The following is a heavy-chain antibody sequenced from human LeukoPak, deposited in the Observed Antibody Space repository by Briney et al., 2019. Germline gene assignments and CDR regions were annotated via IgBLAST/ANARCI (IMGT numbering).Heavy chain of an antibody. CDR2: ISGYNDNT. J-gene: IGHJ4*02. CDR1: GYTFSSYG. Sequence: GASVKVSCKASGYTFSSYGITCVRPAPGQGLEWMGWISGYNDNTNYAQKLQGRVTMTTDTSTSTAYMELRSLRSDDTAMFYCARAHDYPDYWGQGTLVTVSS. D-gene: IGHD4/OR15-4a*01. V-gene: IGHV1-18*01. CDR3: ARAHDYPDY.